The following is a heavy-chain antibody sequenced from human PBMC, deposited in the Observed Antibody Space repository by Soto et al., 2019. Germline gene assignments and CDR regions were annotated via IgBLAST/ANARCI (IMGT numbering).Heavy chain of an antibody. J-gene: IGHJ4*02. CDR1: GFTFSSYD. V-gene: IGHV3-13*01. CDR3: TRGAAGFDY. D-gene: IGHD6-13*01. Sequence: EVQLVESGGALVQPGGSLRLSCAASGFTFSSYDFHWVRQATGKGLEWVSANGTGGDTYYAGSVKGRFTVSRENAKNSLSLQMTGRRTGDTAVYYCTRGAAGFDYWGQGTLVTVSS. CDR2: NGTGGDT.